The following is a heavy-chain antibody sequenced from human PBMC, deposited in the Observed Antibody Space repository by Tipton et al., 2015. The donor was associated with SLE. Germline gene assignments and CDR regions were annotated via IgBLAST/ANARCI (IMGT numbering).Heavy chain of an antibody. Sequence: SLRLSCAASGFTVSSNYMSWVRQAPGKGLEWVSVIYGGGSTDYADSVKGRFTISRDNSKNTLYLQMNSLRAEVTAVYFCAREECSGGSCFDFWGQGTLVTVSS. J-gene: IGHJ4*02. CDR3: AREECSGGSCFDF. D-gene: IGHD2-15*01. V-gene: IGHV3-53*05. CDR2: IYGGGST. CDR1: GFTVSSNY.